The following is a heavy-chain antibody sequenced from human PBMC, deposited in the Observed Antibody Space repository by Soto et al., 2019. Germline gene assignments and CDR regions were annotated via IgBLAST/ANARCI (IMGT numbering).Heavy chain of an antibody. J-gene: IGHJ4*02. Sequence: ASETLSLTCTVSGGSISSSSYYWGWIRQPPGKGLEWIGSIYYSGSTYYNPSLKSRVTISVDTSKNQFSLKLSSVTAADTAVYYCARHGGYCGGDCKYYFDYWGQGTLVTVSS. CDR2: IYYSGST. CDR3: ARHGGYCGGDCKYYFDY. V-gene: IGHV4-39*01. D-gene: IGHD2-21*02. CDR1: GGSISSSSYY.